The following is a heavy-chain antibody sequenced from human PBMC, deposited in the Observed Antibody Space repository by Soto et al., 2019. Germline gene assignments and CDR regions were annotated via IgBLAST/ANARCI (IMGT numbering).Heavy chain of an antibody. J-gene: IGHJ3*02. V-gene: IGHV4-31*03. CDR3: AREGGSYDSGGYLIRGAFDI. Sequence: SETLSLTCIVSGDSISRIDYYWTWIRQHPEKGLEWIGNIYFRGNTYYSPSLESRLTISVNTSKNQFSLKLTSVTAADTAVYYCAREGGSYDSGGYLIRGAFDIWGQGTMVTVSS. CDR2: IYFRGNT. CDR1: GDSISRIDYY. D-gene: IGHD3-22*01.